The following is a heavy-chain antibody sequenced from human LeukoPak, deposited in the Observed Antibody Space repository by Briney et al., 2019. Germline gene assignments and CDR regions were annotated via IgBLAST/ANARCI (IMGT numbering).Heavy chain of an antibody. V-gene: IGHV4-59*12. J-gene: IGHJ4*02. CDR2: IYYSGST. CDR1: GGSISSYY. CDR3: ARLPPFGGSGSYYRPRDY. D-gene: IGHD3-10*01. Sequence: SETLSLTCTVSGGSISSYYWSWIRQPPGKGLEWIGYIYYSGSTNYNPSLKSRVTISVDTSKNQFSLKLSSVTAADTAVYYCARLPPFGGSGSYYRPRDYWGQGTLVTVSS.